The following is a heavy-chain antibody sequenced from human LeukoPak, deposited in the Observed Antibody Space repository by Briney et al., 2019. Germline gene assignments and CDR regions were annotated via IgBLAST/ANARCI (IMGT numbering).Heavy chain of an antibody. J-gene: IGHJ4*02. V-gene: IGHV5-51*01. CDR1: GYNFTNYW. CDR3: ARPELPLSPHTGYVY. CDR2: FYPGDSDT. D-gene: IGHD5-12*01. Sequence: GESLKISCKGSGYNFTNYWIGWVRQMPGKGLEWMGIFYPGDSDTRYGPSFQGQVTISADKSISTAYLQWSSLRASDTAMYYCARPELPLSPHTGYVYWGQGTLVTVSS.